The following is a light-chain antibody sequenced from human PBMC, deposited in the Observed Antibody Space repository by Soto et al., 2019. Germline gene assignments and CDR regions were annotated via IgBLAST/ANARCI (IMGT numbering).Light chain of an antibody. Sequence: QSALTQPASVSGSPGQSITISCTGTSSDVGGYNYVSWYQQHPGKAPKLMIYEVINRPSGVSNRFSGSKSGNTASLTISGLQAEDEADYYYSSYTISSNWVFGGGTKLTVL. V-gene: IGLV2-14*01. CDR1: SSDVGGYNY. J-gene: IGLJ3*02. CDR3: SSYTISSNWV. CDR2: EVI.